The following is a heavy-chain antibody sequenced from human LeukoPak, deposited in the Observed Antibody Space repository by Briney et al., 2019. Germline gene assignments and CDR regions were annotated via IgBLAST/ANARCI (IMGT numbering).Heavy chain of an antibody. Sequence: SETLSLTCAVYGGSFSGYYWSWIRQPPGKGLEWIGEINESGNTNYNPSLKSRVTILEHTSKKQFSLKLSSVTAADTAVYYCARGGSSWYVDYWGQGTLVAVSS. CDR1: GGSFSGYY. J-gene: IGHJ4*02. D-gene: IGHD6-13*01. CDR2: INESGNT. CDR3: ARGGSSWYVDY. V-gene: IGHV4-34*01.